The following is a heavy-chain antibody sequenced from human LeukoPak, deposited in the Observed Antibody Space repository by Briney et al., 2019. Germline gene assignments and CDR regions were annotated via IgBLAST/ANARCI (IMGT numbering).Heavy chain of an antibody. D-gene: IGHD3-22*01. Sequence: SETLSLTCTVSGGSISSYYWSWIRQPPGKGLEWIGYIYYSGSTNYNPSLKSRVTISVDTSKNQFSLKLSSVTAADTAVYYCARGYDSREVDYWGQGTLVTVSS. CDR1: GGSISSYY. CDR3: ARGYDSREVDY. V-gene: IGHV4-59*01. CDR2: IYYSGST. J-gene: IGHJ4*02.